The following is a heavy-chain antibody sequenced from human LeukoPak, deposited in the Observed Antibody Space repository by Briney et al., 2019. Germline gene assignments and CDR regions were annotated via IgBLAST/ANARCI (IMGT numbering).Heavy chain of an antibody. CDR3: ARGRFRFLMGVGDHYYIDV. CDR2: VNDSGNP. CDR1: GGSMIGYH. Sequence: SETLSLTCAVYGGSMIGYHWTWIRQPPGQGLEWIGEVNDSGNPYYNSSLTSRLTISLDTSKNQFSLKLSSVTAADTALYYCARGRFRFLMGVGDHYYIDVWGEGTTVTVSS. J-gene: IGHJ6*03. D-gene: IGHD2-21*02. V-gene: IGHV4-34*01.